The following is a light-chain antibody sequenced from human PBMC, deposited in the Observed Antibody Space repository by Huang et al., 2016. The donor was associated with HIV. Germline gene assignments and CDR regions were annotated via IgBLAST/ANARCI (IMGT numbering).Light chain of an antibody. Sequence: DIQMTQSPSSLSASVGDRVTITCRASQSINSYLNWYQQKPEKAPKLLIYAASSSQSGVPSRFSGSGSGTDFTLTISSLQPEDFATYCCQQVYSIPWTFGQGTKVEIK. CDR1: QSINSY. CDR2: AAS. CDR3: QQVYSIPWT. J-gene: IGKJ1*01. V-gene: IGKV1-39*01.